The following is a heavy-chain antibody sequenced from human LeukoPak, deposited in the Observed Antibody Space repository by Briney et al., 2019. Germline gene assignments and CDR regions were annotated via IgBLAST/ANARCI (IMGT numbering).Heavy chain of an antibody. Sequence: SETLSLTCTVSGGSISSYYWSWIRQPAGKGLEWIGRIYTSGSTNYNPSLESRVTMSVDTSKNQFSLKLSSVTAADTAVYYCARSGTVTTWYAFDIWGQGTMVTVSS. J-gene: IGHJ3*02. V-gene: IGHV4-4*07. D-gene: IGHD4-17*01. CDR1: GGSISSYY. CDR2: IYTSGST. CDR3: ARSGTVTTWYAFDI.